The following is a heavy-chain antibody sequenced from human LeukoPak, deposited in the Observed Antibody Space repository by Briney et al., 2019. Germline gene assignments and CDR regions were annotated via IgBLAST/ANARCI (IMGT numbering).Heavy chain of an antibody. D-gene: IGHD3-22*01. CDR2: IYYSGST. CDR3: ARAPYYDSSGYYYGFTSYYYYGMDV. Sequence: SETLSLTCTVSGGSISSYYWSWIRQPPGKGLEWIGYIYYSGSTNYNPSLKSRVTISVDTSKNQFSLKLSSVTAADTAVYYCARAPYYDSSGYYYGFTSYYYYGMDVWGQGTTVTVSS. CDR1: GGSISSYY. J-gene: IGHJ6*02. V-gene: IGHV4-59*01.